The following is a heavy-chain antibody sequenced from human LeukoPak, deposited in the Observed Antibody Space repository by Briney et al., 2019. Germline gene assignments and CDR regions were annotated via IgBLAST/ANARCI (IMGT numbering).Heavy chain of an antibody. CDR3: ARATTQFYCSSTSCSHYYYYYMDV. D-gene: IGHD2-2*01. Sequence: ASVKVSCKASGYTFTGYYMHWVRQASGQGLEWMGWINPNSGGTNYAQKFQGRVTMTRDTSISTAYMELSRLRSDDTAVYYCARATTQFYCSSTSCSHYYYYYMDVWGKGTTVTVSS. J-gene: IGHJ6*03. CDR2: INPNSGGT. V-gene: IGHV1-2*02. CDR1: GYTFTGYY.